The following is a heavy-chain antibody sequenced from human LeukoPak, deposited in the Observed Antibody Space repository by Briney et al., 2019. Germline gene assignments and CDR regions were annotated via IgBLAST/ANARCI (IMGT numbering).Heavy chain of an antibody. V-gene: IGHV1-8*01. J-gene: IGHJ6*02. CDR1: GYTFTSYD. CDR2: MNPNSGNT. Sequence: ASVKASCKASGYTFTSYDINWVRQATGQGLEWMGWMNPNSGNTGYAQKFQGRVTMTRNTSISTAYMELSSLRSEDTAVYYCARPLEYYYYYGMDVWGQGTTVTVSS. CDR3: ARPLEYYYYYGMDV.